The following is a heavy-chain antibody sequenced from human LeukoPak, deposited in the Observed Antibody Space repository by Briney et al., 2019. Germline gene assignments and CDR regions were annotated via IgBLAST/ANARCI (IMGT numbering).Heavy chain of an antibody. CDR3: ARGSVGYSYGWFYMDV. J-gene: IGHJ6*03. CDR2: ISAYNGNT. Sequence: ASVKVSCKASGYTFTSYGISWVRQAPGQGLEWMGWISAYNGNTNYAQKLQGRVTMTTDTSTSTAYMELSSLRSEDTAVYYCARGSVGYSYGWFYMDVWGKGTTVTISS. D-gene: IGHD5-18*01. V-gene: IGHV1-18*01. CDR1: GYTFTSYG.